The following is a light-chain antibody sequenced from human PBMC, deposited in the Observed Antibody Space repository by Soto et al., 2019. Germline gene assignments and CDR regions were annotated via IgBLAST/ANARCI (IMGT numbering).Light chain of an antibody. CDR1: QSINAH. CDR2: GAS. J-gene: IGKJ1*01. Sequence: EVVMTQSPATLSVSPGERVTLSCRASQSINAHLAWYQQKPGQAPRLLIHGASTRDTGIPARFSGSGFGTEFILTISSLQSEDFAIYYCQQYNTWLWTFGQGTKVEI. V-gene: IGKV3-15*01. CDR3: QQYNTWLWT.